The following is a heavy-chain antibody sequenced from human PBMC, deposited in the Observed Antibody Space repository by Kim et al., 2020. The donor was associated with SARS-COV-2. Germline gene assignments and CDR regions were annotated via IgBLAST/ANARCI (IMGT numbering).Heavy chain of an antibody. CDR1: GGSISSGSYY. Sequence: SETLSLTCTVSGGSISSGSYYWSWIRQPAGKGLEWIGRIYTSGSTNYNPSLKSRVTISVDTSKNQFSLKLSSVTAADTAVYYCARGSGPFYYYAMDVWGQGTTVTVSS. J-gene: IGHJ6*02. CDR2: IYTSGST. V-gene: IGHV4-61*02. CDR3: ARGSGPFYYYAMDV.